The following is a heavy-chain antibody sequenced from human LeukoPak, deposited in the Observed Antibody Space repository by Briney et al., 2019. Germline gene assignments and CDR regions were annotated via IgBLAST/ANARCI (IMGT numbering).Heavy chain of an antibody. J-gene: IGHJ6*02. CDR1: GFTFDDYA. V-gene: IGHV3-43*02. CDR2: ISGDGGST. Sequence: PGGSLRLSCAASGFTFDDYAMHWVRQAPGKGLEWVSLISGDGGSTYYADSVKGRFTISRDNSKNSLYLQMNSLRTEDTALYYSAKGHYYGMDVWGQGTTVTVSS. CDR3: AKGHYYGMDV.